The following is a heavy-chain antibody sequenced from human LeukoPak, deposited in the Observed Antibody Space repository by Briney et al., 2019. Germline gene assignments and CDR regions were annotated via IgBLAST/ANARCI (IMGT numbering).Heavy chain of an antibody. CDR3: ARINYDYIWGSYYFDY. J-gene: IGHJ4*02. CDR1: GFTFSSYA. Sequence: GGSLRLSCAASGFTFSSYAMSWVRQAPGKGLEWVSAISGSGGSTYYADSVKGRFTISRDNSKNTLYLQMNSLRAEDTAVYYCARINYDYIWGSYYFDYWGQGTLVTVSS. V-gene: IGHV3-23*01. D-gene: IGHD3-16*01. CDR2: ISGSGGST.